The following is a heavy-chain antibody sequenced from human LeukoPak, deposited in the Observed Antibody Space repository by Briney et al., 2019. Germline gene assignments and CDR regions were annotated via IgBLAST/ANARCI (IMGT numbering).Heavy chain of an antibody. V-gene: IGHV3-23*01. CDR2: SASGGSS. Sequence: GGSLRLSCAAPGFTFSSYAMHWVRQAPGKGLEWVSTSASGGSSYYADSVKGRFTISRDNSKNTLYLQMNSLGAEDTAVYYCAKATVTHLIDYWGQGTLVTVSS. D-gene: IGHD4-17*01. J-gene: IGHJ4*02. CDR3: AKATVTHLIDY. CDR1: GFTFSSYA.